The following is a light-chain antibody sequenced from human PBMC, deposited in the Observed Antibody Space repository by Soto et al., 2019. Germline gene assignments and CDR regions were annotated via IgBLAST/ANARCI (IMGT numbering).Light chain of an antibody. J-gene: IGKJ2*03. CDR2: AAS. Sequence: DIQMTQSPSSLSASVGDRVTITCRASQSVTNFLNWYQQIPGKAPKLLIYAASSLQSGVPSRFSGSGSGTDFTLTISSLQPEDCATYYCQQSYSTPYSFGQGTKLDIK. CDR3: QQSYSTPYS. CDR1: QSVTNF. V-gene: IGKV1-39*01.